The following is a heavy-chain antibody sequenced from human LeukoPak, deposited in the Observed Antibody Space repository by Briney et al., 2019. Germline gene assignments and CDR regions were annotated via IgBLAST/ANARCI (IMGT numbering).Heavy chain of an antibody. D-gene: IGHD3-10*01. CDR1: GGSISSSNW. V-gene: IGHV4-4*02. Sequence: PSETLSLTCAVSGGSISSSNWWSWVRQPPGKGLEWIGEIYHSGSTNYNPSLESRVTISVDKSKNQFSLKLSSVTAADTAVYYCARGGGMVRSKDIWGQGTMVTVSS. CDR3: ARGGGMVRSKDI. J-gene: IGHJ3*02. CDR2: IYHSGST.